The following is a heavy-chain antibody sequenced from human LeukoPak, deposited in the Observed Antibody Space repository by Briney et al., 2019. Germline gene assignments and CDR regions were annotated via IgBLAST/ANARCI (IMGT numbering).Heavy chain of an antibody. D-gene: IGHD3-22*01. CDR2: ISSSSTTK. CDR3: ERAGHWGAQYSHGSGYSDAFDI. CDR1: GFTFSAYD. Sequence: PGGSLRLSCAASGFTFSAYDMNWVRQAPGKGLKWLSYISSSSTTKYHADSVKGRFTISRDNTKNSLYLQMNSLRAEDTGVYYCERAGHWGAQYSHGSGYSDAFDIWGQGTMVTVSS. V-gene: IGHV3-48*04. J-gene: IGHJ3*02.